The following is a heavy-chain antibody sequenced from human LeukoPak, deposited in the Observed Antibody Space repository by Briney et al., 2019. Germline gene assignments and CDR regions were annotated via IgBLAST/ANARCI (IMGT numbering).Heavy chain of an antibody. CDR1: GFTFSSYV. J-gene: IGHJ4*02. Sequence: GGSLRLSCAASGFTFSSYVMNWVRQAPGEGLEWVSAISDSGGNTWYADSVKGRFTISRDNSKNTLYLQMNSLRAEDTAVYYCAKGDISDYGDFDYWGQGTLVTVSS. V-gene: IGHV3-23*01. CDR3: AKGDISDYGDFDY. CDR2: ISDSGGNT. D-gene: IGHD3-22*01.